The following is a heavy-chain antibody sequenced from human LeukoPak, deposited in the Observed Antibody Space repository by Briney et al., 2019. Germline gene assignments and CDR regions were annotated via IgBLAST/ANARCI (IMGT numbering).Heavy chain of an antibody. D-gene: IGHD1-1*01. V-gene: IGHV3-23*01. CDR2: ISDSDGST. Sequence: GGSLRLSCVASGFTFNNYVMNWVRQAPGNGLEWGSAISDSDGSTKYADSVKCRFTISTDKSKNTLHLQMNSLRAEDKAVYHCAKADFTTINSYVKDVWGQGTPVTVS. J-gene: IGHJ6*02. CDR1: GFTFNNYV. CDR3: AKADFTTINSYVKDV.